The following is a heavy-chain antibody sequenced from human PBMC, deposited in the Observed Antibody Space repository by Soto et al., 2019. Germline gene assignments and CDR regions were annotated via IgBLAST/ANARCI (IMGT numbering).Heavy chain of an antibody. Sequence: QVQLVESGGGVVQPGRSLRLSCAASGFTFSSYGMHWVRQAPGKGLEWVAVIWYDGSNKYYADSVKGRFTISRDNSKXXLYLQMNSLRAEDTAVYYCARDRGRGYSYYYGMDVWGQGTTVTVSS. CDR1: GFTFSSYG. D-gene: IGHD5-18*01. CDR3: ARDRGRGYSYYYGMDV. V-gene: IGHV3-33*01. J-gene: IGHJ6*02. CDR2: IWYDGSNK.